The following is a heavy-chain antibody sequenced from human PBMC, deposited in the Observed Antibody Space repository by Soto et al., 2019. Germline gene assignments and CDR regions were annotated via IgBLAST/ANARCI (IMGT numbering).Heavy chain of an antibody. J-gene: IGHJ4*02. Sequence: GGSRRPSCLDSGFQFSSYWAHWFRQTPGKGLVWVSYISNDGSLTAYADSVRGRFTISRDNAKNTVYLQMNTLRAEDTAVYYCSKVHSSGSASLDYWGPGTLVTGSS. D-gene: IGHD3-22*01. V-gene: IGHV3-74*01. CDR1: GFQFSSYW. CDR3: SKVHSSGSASLDY. CDR2: ISNDGSLT.